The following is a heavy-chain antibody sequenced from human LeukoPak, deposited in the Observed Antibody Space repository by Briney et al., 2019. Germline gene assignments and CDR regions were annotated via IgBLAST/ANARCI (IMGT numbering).Heavy chain of an antibody. Sequence: QPGRSLRLSCAASGFTFSSYAMHWVRQAPGKGLEWVAVIWYDGSNKYYGDSVKGRFTISRDNSKNTLYLQMNSLRAEDTAVYYCATDRADFWSWYYFDYWGQGTLVTVSS. V-gene: IGHV3-33*08. CDR2: IWYDGSNK. CDR1: GFTFSSYA. J-gene: IGHJ4*02. CDR3: ATDRADFWSWYYFDY. D-gene: IGHD3-3*01.